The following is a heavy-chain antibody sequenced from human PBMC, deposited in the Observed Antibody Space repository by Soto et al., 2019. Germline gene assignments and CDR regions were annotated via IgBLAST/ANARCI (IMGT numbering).Heavy chain of an antibody. Sequence: QVQLVESGGGVVQPGRSLRLSCAASGFTFSSYGMHWVRQAPGKGLEWVAVISYDGSNKYYADSVKGRFTISRDNSKNTLYLQMNSLRAEDTAVYYCAKDRMEGATKGGYYFDYWGQGTLVTVSS. D-gene: IGHD1-26*01. J-gene: IGHJ4*02. CDR2: ISYDGSNK. CDR1: GFTFSSYG. V-gene: IGHV3-30*18. CDR3: AKDRMEGATKGGYYFDY.